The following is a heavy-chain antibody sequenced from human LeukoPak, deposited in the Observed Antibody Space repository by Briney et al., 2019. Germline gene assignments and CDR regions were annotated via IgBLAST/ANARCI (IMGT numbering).Heavy chain of an antibody. CDR2: IYYSGNT. V-gene: IGHV4-59*01. J-gene: IGHJ4*02. CDR3: ARGNRLGYSYGLDY. Sequence: PSETLSLTCTVSNTSISTYYWSWIRQPPGKGLEWIGYIYYSGNTNYNSSLKSRVTISLDTSKNQFSLKLGSVTAADTAVYYCARGNRLGYSYGLDYWGQGTLVTVSS. D-gene: IGHD5-18*01. CDR1: NTSISTYY.